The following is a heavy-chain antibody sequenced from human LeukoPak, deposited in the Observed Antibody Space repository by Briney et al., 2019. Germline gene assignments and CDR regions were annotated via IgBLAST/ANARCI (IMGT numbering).Heavy chain of an antibody. CDR2: IGTAGDT. J-gene: IGHJ4*02. CDR1: GFAFSSYD. Sequence: GGSLRLSCAASGFAFSSYDMHWVRQATGKGLEWVSVIGTAGDTYYPGSVKGRFTISRENAKNSLYLQMNSLRAGDTAVYYCARGSFGGAVLHWGQGTLVTVSS. V-gene: IGHV3-13*01. CDR3: ARGSFGGAVLH. D-gene: IGHD3-16*01.